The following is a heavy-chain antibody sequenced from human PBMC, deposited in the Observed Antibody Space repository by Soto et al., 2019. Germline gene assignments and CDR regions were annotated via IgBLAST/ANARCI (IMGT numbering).Heavy chain of an antibody. CDR2: ISGSGRRS. D-gene: IGHD1-26*01. CDR3: AKDSLSEQGLGALDY. CDR1: GFTFSSYA. Sequence: EVQLLESGGGLVQPGGSLRLSCAASGFTFSSYAMSWVRQAPGKGLEWVAAISGSGRRSFYADSVKGRFTISRDNYKNTLYLQMNSLRAEDTAVYYCAKDSLSEQGLGALDYWGQGTLVTVSS. V-gene: IGHV3-23*01. J-gene: IGHJ4*02.